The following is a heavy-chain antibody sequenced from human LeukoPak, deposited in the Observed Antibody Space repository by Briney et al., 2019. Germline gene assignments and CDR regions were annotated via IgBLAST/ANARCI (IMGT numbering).Heavy chain of an antibody. V-gene: IGHV3-53*01. Sequence: GGSLRLSCTVSGFTVSSNSMSWVRQAPGKGLEWVSFIYSDNTHDSDSVKGRFTISRDNSENTLYLQMNSLRAEDTAIYYCAKGGYYHGYYYYYMDVWGKGTTVTISS. J-gene: IGHJ6*03. CDR2: IYSDNT. CDR3: AKGGYYHGYYYYYMDV. D-gene: IGHD3-3*01. CDR1: GFTVSSNS.